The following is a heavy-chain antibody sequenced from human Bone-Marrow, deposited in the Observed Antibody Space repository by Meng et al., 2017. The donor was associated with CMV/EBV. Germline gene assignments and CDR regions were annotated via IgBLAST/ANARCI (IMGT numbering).Heavy chain of an antibody. Sequence: ASVKVSCKASGYTFTSYGISWVRQAPGQGLEWMGWISVYNGNTNYAQKFQGRVTMTTDTSTTTAYMELRSLRSDDTAVYYCARDVRFSGSWYGSDYCGQGTLVTVSS. D-gene: IGHD6-13*01. CDR2: ISVYNGNT. CDR3: ARDVRFSGSWYGSDY. CDR1: GYTFTSYG. J-gene: IGHJ4*02. V-gene: IGHV1-18*01.